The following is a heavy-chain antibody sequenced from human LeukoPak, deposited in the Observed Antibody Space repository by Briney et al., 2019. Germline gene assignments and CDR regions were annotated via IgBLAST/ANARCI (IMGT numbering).Heavy chain of an antibody. CDR3: ATYSGSYYFYFDY. CDR1: GGSISSGGYY. J-gene: IGHJ4*02. D-gene: IGHD3-10*01. Sequence: PSETLSLTCTVSGGSISSGGYYWSWIWQPPGKGLEWIGYIYHSGSTYYNPSLKSRVTISVDRSKNQFSLKLSSVTAADTAVYYCATYSGSYYFYFDYWGQGTLVTVSS. CDR2: IYHSGST. V-gene: IGHV4-30-2*01.